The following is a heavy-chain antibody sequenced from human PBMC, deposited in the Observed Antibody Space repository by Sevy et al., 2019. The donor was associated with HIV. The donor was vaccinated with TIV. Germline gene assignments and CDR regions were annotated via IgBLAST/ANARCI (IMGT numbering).Heavy chain of an antibody. CDR1: GFTLSDSW. Sequence: GGSLRLSCVASGFTLSDSWMTWVRQAPGKGLERIAFINEDGSRLGYVDSVRGRLTISRENTKNSLYLQMNSLRAEDTAVYFCARDRAYSALDYWGQGTLVTVSS. CDR2: INEDGSRL. D-gene: IGHD5-18*01. CDR3: ARDRAYSALDY. V-gene: IGHV3-7*01. J-gene: IGHJ4*02.